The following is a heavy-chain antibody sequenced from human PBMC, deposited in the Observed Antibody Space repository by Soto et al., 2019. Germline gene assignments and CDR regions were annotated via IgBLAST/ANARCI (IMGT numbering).Heavy chain of an antibody. Sequence: QVQLVESGGGVVQPGRSLRLSCAASGFTFSSYAMHWVRQAPGKGLEWVAVISYDGSNKYYADSVKGRFTISRDNSKNTLYLQMNSLRAEDTAVYYCARVHSWLVPPREESHFDYWGQGTLVTVSS. V-gene: IGHV3-30-3*01. J-gene: IGHJ4*02. CDR3: ARVHSWLVPPREESHFDY. CDR1: GFTFSSYA. D-gene: IGHD6-19*01. CDR2: ISYDGSNK.